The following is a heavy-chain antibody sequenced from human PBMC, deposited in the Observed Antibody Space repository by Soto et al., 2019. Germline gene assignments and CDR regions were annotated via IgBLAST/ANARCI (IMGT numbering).Heavy chain of an antibody. CDR3: ATLWFGESGY. V-gene: IGHV4-39*01. CDR2: IYYSGST. J-gene: IGHJ4*02. Sequence: QLQLQESGPGLVKPSETLSLTCTVSGGSISRNSYYWGWIRQPPGKGLEWIGSIYYSGSTYYNVSLXSXAXIXXDTSKNQFSLKLSSVTAADTAVYYCATLWFGESGYWGQGTLVTVSS. CDR1: GGSISRNSYY. D-gene: IGHD3-10*01.